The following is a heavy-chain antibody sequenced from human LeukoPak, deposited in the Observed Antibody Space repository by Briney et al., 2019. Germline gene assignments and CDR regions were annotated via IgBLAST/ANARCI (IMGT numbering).Heavy chain of an antibody. CDR3: AGRTYYYDSSGYYEDY. CDR1: GGSISSGSYY. J-gene: IGHJ4*02. Sequence: PSETPSLTCTVSGGSISSGSYYWSWIRQPAGKGLEWIGRIYTSGSTNYNPSLKSRVTISVDTSKNQFSLKLSSVTAADTAVYYCAGRTYYYDSSGYYEDYWGQGTLVTVSS. CDR2: IYTSGST. V-gene: IGHV4-61*02. D-gene: IGHD3-22*01.